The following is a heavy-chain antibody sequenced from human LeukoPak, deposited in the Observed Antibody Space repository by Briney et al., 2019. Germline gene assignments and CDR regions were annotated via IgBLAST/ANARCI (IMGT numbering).Heavy chain of an antibody. J-gene: IGHJ6*03. CDR3: ASRGAAAGSYYYYMDV. Sequence: ASVKVSCKASGYTFTGYYMYWVRQAPGQGLEWMGWINPNSGGTKYAQKFQGRVTMTRDTSISTAYMELRRLRYDDTAVYYCASRGAAAGSYYYYMDVWGKGTTVTVSS. CDR2: INPNSGGT. V-gene: IGHV1-2*02. D-gene: IGHD6-13*01. CDR1: GYTFTGYY.